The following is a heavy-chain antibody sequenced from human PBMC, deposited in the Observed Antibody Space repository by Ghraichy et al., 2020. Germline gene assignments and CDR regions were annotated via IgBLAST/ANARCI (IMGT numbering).Heavy chain of an antibody. D-gene: IGHD3-22*01. Sequence: ASVKVSCKASGYTFTSYGISWVRQAPGQGLEWMGWISAYNGNTNYAQKLQGRVTMTTDTSTSTAYMELRSLRSDDTAVYYCARFYYYDSSGYYYGADYYYYYGMDVWGQGTTVTVSS. CDR1: GYTFTSYG. CDR3: ARFYYYDSSGYYYGADYYYYYGMDV. J-gene: IGHJ6*02. CDR2: ISAYNGNT. V-gene: IGHV1-18*01.